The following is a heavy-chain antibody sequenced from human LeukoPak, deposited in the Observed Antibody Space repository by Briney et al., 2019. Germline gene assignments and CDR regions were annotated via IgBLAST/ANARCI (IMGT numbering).Heavy chain of an antibody. J-gene: IGHJ3*02. V-gene: IGHV3-23*01. D-gene: IGHD3-22*01. Sequence: GASLRLSCAASGFTFSSYAMSWVRQAPGKGLEWVSAISGCGGSTYYADSVKGRFTISRDNSKNTLYLQMNSLRAEDTAVYYCAKEAYYYDSSGYYYANAFDIWGQGTMVTVSS. CDR2: ISGCGGST. CDR1: GFTFSSYA. CDR3: AKEAYYYDSSGYYYANAFDI.